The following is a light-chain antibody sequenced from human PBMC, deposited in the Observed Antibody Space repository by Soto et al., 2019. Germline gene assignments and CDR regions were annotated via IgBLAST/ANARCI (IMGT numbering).Light chain of an antibody. CDR1: SSNIGAGYT. J-gene: IGLJ3*02. CDR2: SNV. V-gene: IGLV1-40*01. Sequence: QSVLTQPPSVSGDPGQRVTISCTGSSSNIGAGYTVHWYQQLPGTAPKLLIYSNVHRPSGVPDRFSGSRSDTSASLAITGLQAEDEADYYCQSYDGTLSGFVVFGGGTKLTVL. CDR3: QSYDGTLSGFVV.